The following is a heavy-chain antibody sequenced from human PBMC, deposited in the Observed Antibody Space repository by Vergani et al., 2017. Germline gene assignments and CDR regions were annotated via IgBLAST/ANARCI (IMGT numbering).Heavy chain of an antibody. Sequence: QVQLAESGGGRVQPGRSLRLSCAASGFSFSSHAIHRVRQAPGKGLEWVAVISNDGSKKYYADSVKGRFTISRDNTKNTLDLQMNSLRTQDTAVYYCAEAGAVTSGSLQYNCYVDVWGKGTTVTGS. J-gene: IGHJ6*03. V-gene: IGHV3-30*18. CDR1: GFSFSSHA. D-gene: IGHD3-10*01. CDR3: AEAGAVTSGSLQYNCYVDV. CDR2: ISNDGSKK.